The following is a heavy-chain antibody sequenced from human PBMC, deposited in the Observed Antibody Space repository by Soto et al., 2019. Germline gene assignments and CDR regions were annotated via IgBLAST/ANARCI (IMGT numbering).Heavy chain of an antibody. J-gene: IGHJ3*02. CDR2: IYSGGST. V-gene: IGHV3-53*04. Sequence: GGSLRLSCAASGFTVSSNYMSWVRQAPGKGLEWVSVIYSGGSTYYADSVKGRFTISRHNSKNTLYLQMNSLRAEDTAVYYCARDSSIAAAAFDIWGQGTTVTVSS. CDR3: ARDSSIAAAAFDI. CDR1: GFTVSSNY. D-gene: IGHD6-13*01.